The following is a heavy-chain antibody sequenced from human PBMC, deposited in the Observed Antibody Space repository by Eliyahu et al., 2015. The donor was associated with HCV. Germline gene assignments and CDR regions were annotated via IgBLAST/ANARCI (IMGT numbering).Heavy chain of an antibody. D-gene: IGHD3-3*01. V-gene: IGHV3-23*01. CDR1: GFTFSNYA. Sequence: EVQLLESGGGLVQRGGSLRLXCAASGFTFSNYAMXWVRXXPGKGLXXGATXSGSGGSTXYADSVKGRFTISRDNSKNTLYLQMDNLRAEDTAVYYCAIEGFWEYQLLIEKCFRFWGQGTLVTVSS. J-gene: IGHJ1*01. CDR2: XSGSGGST. CDR3: AIEGFWEYQLLIEKCFRF.